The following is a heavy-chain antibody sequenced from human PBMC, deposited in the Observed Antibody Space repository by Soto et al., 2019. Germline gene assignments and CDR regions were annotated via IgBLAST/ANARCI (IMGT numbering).Heavy chain of an antibody. CDR1: GFTFSSYA. J-gene: IGHJ6*02. Sequence: EVQLLESGGGSVQPGGSPRLSCAASGFTFSSYAMSWVRQAPGKGLEWVSTIDGSGGSTYYADSVKGRFTISRDNSKNTLYLQMNSLRAEDTAVYYRAKANNGGYFYFYGMDVWGQGTTVTVSS. CDR3: AKANNGGYFYFYGMDV. CDR2: IDGSGGST. D-gene: IGHD1-1*01. V-gene: IGHV3-23*01.